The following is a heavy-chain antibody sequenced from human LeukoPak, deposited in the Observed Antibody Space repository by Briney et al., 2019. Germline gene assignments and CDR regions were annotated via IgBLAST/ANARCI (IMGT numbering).Heavy chain of an antibody. CDR3: ARVIGGYYGSGSRRPSYYYYGMDV. CDR1: GFTFSSYW. V-gene: IGHV3-7*01. D-gene: IGHD3-10*01. Sequence: GGSLRLSCAASGFTFSSYWMSWVRQAPGKGLEGVANIKQDGSEKYYVDSVKGRFTISRDNAKNSLYLQMNSLRAEDTAVYYCARVIGGYYGSGSRRPSYYYYGMDVWGQGTTVTVSS. CDR2: IKQDGSEK. J-gene: IGHJ6*02.